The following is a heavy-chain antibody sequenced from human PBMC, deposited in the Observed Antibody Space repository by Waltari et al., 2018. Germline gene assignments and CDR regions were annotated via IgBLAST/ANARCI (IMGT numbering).Heavy chain of an antibody. CDR2: IWYDGSNK. CDR1: GFTFRSYG. CDR3: ARDRLSYYYGSGSYYFDY. Sequence: QVQLVESEGGVVQPGRSLRLSCAASGFTFRSYGMHWVRQAPGKGLEWVAVIWYDGSNKYYADSVKGRFTISRDNSKNTLYLQMNSLRAEDTAVYYCARDRLSYYYGSGSYYFDYWGQGTLVTVSS. J-gene: IGHJ4*02. V-gene: IGHV3-33*01. D-gene: IGHD3-10*01.